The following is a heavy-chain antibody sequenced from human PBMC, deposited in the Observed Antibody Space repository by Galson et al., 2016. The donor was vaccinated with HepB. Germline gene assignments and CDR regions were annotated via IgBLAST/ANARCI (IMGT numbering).Heavy chain of an antibody. CDR2: ISYDGSNK. D-gene: IGHD3-22*01. Sequence: SLRLSCAASRFTFSNYTMHWVRQAPGKGLEWVAFISYDGSNKYYADSVKGRFTISRDNSKNTLYLQMNSLRAEDTAVYYCARGSYYYDNSGYYYTLADHWGQGTLVTVSS. V-gene: IGHV3-30-3*01. CDR3: ARGSYYYDNSGYYYTLADH. CDR1: RFTFSNYT. J-gene: IGHJ4*02.